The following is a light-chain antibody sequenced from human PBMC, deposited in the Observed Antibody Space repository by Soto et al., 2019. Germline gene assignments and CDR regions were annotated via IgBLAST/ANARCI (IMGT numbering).Light chain of an antibody. CDR2: EVS. CDR1: SSDVGGYNY. Sequence: QSALTRPASVSGSPGQSITISCTGTSSDVGGYNYVSWYQQHPGKAPKLMIYEVSNRPSGVSNRFSGSKSGNTASLPISGLQAEDEADYYCSSYTSSSTRVFGGGTKLTVL. V-gene: IGLV2-14*01. CDR3: SSYTSSSTRV. J-gene: IGLJ3*02.